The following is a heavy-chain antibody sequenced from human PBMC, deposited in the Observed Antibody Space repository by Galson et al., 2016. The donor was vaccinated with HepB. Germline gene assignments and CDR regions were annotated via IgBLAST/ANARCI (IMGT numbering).Heavy chain of an antibody. CDR3: ATPRCSDN. J-gene: IGHJ4*02. D-gene: IGHD2-15*01. CDR1: GFTFKNYW. Sequence: SLRLSCAASGFTFKNYWMSWVRQAPGKGLEWVANIKPDGSDANYVDSVRGRFTISRDNAKNSLFLHMNVVRAEDTAVYYCATPRCSDNWGQGTLVTVSS. CDR2: IKPDGSDA. V-gene: IGHV3-7*01.